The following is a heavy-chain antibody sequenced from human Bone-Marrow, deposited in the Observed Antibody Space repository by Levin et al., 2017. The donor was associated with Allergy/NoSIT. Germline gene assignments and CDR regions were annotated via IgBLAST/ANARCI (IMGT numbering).Heavy chain of an antibody. CDR1: GSSISSGYY. CDR2: IYHSGST. J-gene: IGHJ5*02. CDR3: ARDAKGYSPWFDP. V-gene: IGHV4-38-2*02. Sequence: SETLSLTCAVSGSSISSGYYWGWIRQPPGKGLEWIGSIYHSGSTYYNPSLKSRVTISVDTSKNQFSLKLSSVTAADTAVYYCARDAKGYSPWFDPWGQGTLVTVSS. D-gene: IGHD5-18*01.